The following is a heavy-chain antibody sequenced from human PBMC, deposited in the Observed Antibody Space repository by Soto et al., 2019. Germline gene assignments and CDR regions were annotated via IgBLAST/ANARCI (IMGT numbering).Heavy chain of an antibody. CDR1: GGSISSYS. D-gene: IGHD4-4*01. V-gene: IGHV4-59*01. CDR3: ERYNNFEFGWFGP. Sequence: SETLSLTCIVSGGSISSYSWSWIRQSPGKGLEWIGYIYYSGSSNYNPSLKIRVTISIDTSKTKFSLKLSSVTAAATAVYYCERYNNFEFGWFGPWGQVPLVT. J-gene: IGHJ5*02. CDR2: IYYSGSS.